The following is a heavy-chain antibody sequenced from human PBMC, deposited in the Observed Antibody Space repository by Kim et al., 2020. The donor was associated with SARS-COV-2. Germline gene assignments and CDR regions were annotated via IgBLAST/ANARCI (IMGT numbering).Heavy chain of an antibody. CDR2: ISWNSGSI. D-gene: IGHD3-9*01. Sequence: GGSLRLSCAASGFTFGDYAMHWVRQAPGKGLEWVSGISWNSGSIGYADSVKGRFTISRDNAKNSLYLQMNSLRAEDTALYYCAKGGADYDILTGCEEGYYYYYMDFWGQGTTVTVSS. J-gene: IGHJ6*03. V-gene: IGHV3-9*01. CDR1: GFTFGDYA. CDR3: AKGGADYDILTGCEEGYYYYYMDF.